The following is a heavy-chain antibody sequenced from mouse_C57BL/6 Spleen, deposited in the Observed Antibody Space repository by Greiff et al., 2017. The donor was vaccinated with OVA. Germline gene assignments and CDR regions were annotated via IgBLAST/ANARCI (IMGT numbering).Heavy chain of an antibody. CDR3: ARDDDGYYGWFAY. CDR2: INYDGSST. CDR1: GFTFSDYY. D-gene: IGHD2-3*01. Sequence: EVMLVESEGGLVQPGSSMKLSCTASGFTFSDYYMAWVRQVPEKGLEWVANINYDGSSTYYLDSLKSRFIISRDNAKNILYLQMSSLKSEDTATYYCARDDDGYYGWFAYWGQGTLVTVSA. V-gene: IGHV5-16*01. J-gene: IGHJ3*01.